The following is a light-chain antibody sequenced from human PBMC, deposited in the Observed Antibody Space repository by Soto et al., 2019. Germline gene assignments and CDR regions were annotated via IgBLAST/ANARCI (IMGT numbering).Light chain of an antibody. Sequence: DIVMTQSTDSLAVSLGERATINCKSSQSVLYSSNNKNYLAWYQQRPGQPPKLLIYWASTRESGVPDRFSGSGSGTDFTLTVTSLQADDVAVYYCQQYESTPPTFGQGTKLEIK. CDR3: QQYESTPPT. V-gene: IGKV4-1*01. J-gene: IGKJ2*01. CDR1: QSVLYSSNNKNY. CDR2: WAS.